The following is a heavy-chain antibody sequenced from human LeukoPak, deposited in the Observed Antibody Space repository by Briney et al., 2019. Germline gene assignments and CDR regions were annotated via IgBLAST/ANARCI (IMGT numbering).Heavy chain of an antibody. CDR2: ISAYNGNT. CDR3: TRGFSSAGYYFDY. D-gene: IGHD2-15*01. J-gene: IGHJ4*02. Sequence: ASVKVSCKASGYTFTSYGISWVRQAPGQGLEWMGWISAYNGNTNYAQKFQGRVTMTRNTSISTAYMELSSLRSEDTAVYYCTRGFSSAGYYFDYWGQGTLVTVSS. V-gene: IGHV1-18*01. CDR1: GYTFTSYG.